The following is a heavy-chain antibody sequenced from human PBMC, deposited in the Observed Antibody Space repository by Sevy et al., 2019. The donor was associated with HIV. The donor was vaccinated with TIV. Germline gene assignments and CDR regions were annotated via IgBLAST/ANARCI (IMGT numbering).Heavy chain of an antibody. Sequence: GGSLRLSCAASGFTFSSYAMSWVRQAPGKGLEWVSAISGSGGSTYYADTVKGRFTISRDNSKNTPYLQMNSLRAEDTAVYYCAKDGGHITTSHFDYWGQGTLVTVSS. CDR2: ISGSGGST. CDR1: GFTFSSYA. CDR3: AKDGGHITTSHFDY. J-gene: IGHJ4*02. V-gene: IGHV3-23*01. D-gene: IGHD1-20*01.